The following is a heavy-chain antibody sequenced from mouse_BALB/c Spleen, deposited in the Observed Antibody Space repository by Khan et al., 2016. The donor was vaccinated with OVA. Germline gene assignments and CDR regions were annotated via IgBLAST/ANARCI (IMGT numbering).Heavy chain of an antibody. CDR3: ARNGNYWYFDV. D-gene: IGHD2-1*01. CDR2: INTCTGEP. CDR1: GYTFTNYG. Sequence: QIQLVQSGPELKKPGETVKISCKASGYTFTNYGMNWVKQAPGKGLKWMGWINTCTGEPTYADDFKGRFAFSLETSASTAYLQINNLKNEDTATYCCARNGNYWYFDVWGAGTTVTVSS. V-gene: IGHV9-3-1*01. J-gene: IGHJ1*01.